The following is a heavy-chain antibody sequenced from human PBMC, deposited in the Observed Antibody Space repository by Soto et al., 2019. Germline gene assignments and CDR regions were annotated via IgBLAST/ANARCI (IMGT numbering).Heavy chain of an antibody. D-gene: IGHD4-17*01. CDR3: ARHPTVTEYYFDY. CDR2: FYYSGST. CDR1: GGSISSSSYY. J-gene: IGHJ4*02. V-gene: IGHV4-39*01. Sequence: SETLSLTCTVSGGSISSSSYYWGWIRQPPGKGLEWIGSFYYSGSTYYNPSLKSRVTISVDTSKNQFSLKLSSVTAADTAVYYCARHPTVTEYYFDYWGQGTLVTVSS.